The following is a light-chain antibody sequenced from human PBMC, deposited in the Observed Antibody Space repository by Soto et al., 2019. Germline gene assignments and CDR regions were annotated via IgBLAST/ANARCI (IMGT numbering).Light chain of an antibody. J-gene: IGKJ4*01. CDR3: QQYNNWPPLT. CDR2: DAS. V-gene: IGKV3-15*01. CDR1: QSVSSN. Sequence: TLSCRASQSVSSNLAWYQQKPGQAPRLLIYDASTRATGIPARFSGSGSGTEFTLTISSLQSEDFAVYYCQQYNNWPPLTFGGWTKVDIK.